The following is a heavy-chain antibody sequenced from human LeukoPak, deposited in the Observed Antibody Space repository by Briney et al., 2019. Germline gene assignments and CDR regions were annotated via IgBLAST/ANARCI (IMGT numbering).Heavy chain of an antibody. D-gene: IGHD2-15*01. V-gene: IGHV3-23*01. CDR2: ISESGANT. CDR3: TIQCSGGSCRLPDV. CDR1: GFTFSSYA. J-gene: IGHJ6*02. Sequence: PGGSLRLSCAASGFTFSSYAMSWVRQAPGKGLEWVSTISESGANTHYAASVKGRFTISRDDSKNTLYVQMNSLRVEDTAIYYCTIQCSGGSCRLPDVWGQGTTVTVSS.